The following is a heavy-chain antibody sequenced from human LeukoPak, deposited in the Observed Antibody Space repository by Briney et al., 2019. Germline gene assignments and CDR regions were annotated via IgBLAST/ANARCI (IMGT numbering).Heavy chain of an antibody. V-gene: IGHV3-21*01. D-gene: IGHD2-2*01. Sequence: PGGSLRLSCAASGFTFSSYSMNWVRQAPGKGLEWVSSISSSSSYIYYADSVKGRFTISRDNAKNSLYLQMNSLRAEDTAVYYCARDYIALGRFRVPAALNWFDPWGQGTLVTVSS. CDR3: ARDYIALGRFRVPAALNWFDP. J-gene: IGHJ5*02. CDR1: GFTFSSYS. CDR2: ISSSSSYI.